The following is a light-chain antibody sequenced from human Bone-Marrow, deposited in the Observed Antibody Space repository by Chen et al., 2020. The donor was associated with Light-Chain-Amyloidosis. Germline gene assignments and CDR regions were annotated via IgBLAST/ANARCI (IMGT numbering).Light chain of an antibody. V-gene: IGKV3-15*01. CDR1: QSVSTN. Sequence: EIVTTQSPATLSVSPGERVTLSCRASQSVSTNLAWFQQKPGQAPRLLIYGVSTRLTGIPARLSGSGSGTEFNLTISSLQSEDFAVYYCQQYNNWPRTFGQGTKVEVK. CDR3: QQYNNWPRT. CDR2: GVS. J-gene: IGKJ1*01.